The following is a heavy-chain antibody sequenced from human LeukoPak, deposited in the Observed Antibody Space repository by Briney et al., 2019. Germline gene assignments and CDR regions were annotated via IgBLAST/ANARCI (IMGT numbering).Heavy chain of an antibody. D-gene: IGHD5-12*01. Sequence: TGGSLRLSCAASGFIVSHNYMTWIRQPPGKGLEWIGYIYYSGSTNYNPSLKSRVTISVDTSKNQFSLKLSSVTAADTAVYYCARGEGYVDPWGQGTLVTVSS. V-gene: IGHV4-59*02. J-gene: IGHJ5*02. CDR2: IYYSGST. CDR1: GFIVSHNY. CDR3: ARGEGYVDP.